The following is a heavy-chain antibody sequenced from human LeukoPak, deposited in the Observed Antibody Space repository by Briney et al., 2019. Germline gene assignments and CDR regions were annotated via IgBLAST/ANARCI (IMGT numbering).Heavy chain of an antibody. D-gene: IGHD3-10*01. CDR1: GFTFSSYA. Sequence: GGSLRLSCAASGFTFSSYAMHWVRQAPGKGLEWVAVISYDGSNKYYADSVKGRFTISRDNSKNTLYLQMNSLRAEDTAVYYCAKGGADMVRGVRYYYYYMDVWGKGTTVTVSS. V-gene: IGHV3-30*07. CDR2: ISYDGSNK. CDR3: AKGGADMVRGVRYYYYYMDV. J-gene: IGHJ6*03.